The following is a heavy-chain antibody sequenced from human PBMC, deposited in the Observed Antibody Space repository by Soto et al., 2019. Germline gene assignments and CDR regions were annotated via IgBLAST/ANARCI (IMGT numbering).Heavy chain of an antibody. J-gene: IGHJ4*02. V-gene: IGHV1-18*01. D-gene: IGHD2-2*01. CDR2: ISAYNGNT. CDR1: GYTFTSYG. CDR3: ARDRRSRIVVVPAATYFDY. Sequence: VNVSFKASGYTFTSYGISWVRQAPGQGLEWMGWISAYNGNTNYAQKLQGRVTMTTDTSTSTAYVELRSLRSDDTAVYYCARDRRSRIVVVPAATYFDYWGQGTLVTVSS.